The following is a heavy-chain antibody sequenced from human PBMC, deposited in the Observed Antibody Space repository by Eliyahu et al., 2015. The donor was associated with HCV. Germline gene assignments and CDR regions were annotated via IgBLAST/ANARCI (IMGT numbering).Heavy chain of an antibody. CDR3: AKDRALLNYYDSSAAFDY. D-gene: IGHD3-22*01. CDR1: GFXFSSYG. Sequence: QVQLVESGGGXVQPGXSLRLSXAASGFXFSSYGRXWVRQAPGKGLEWVAVISYDGSNEYYADSVKGRFTISRDNSKNTLYLQMNSLRAEDTAVYFCAKDRALLNYYDSSAAFDYWGQGTLVTVSS. V-gene: IGHV3-30*18. J-gene: IGHJ4*02. CDR2: ISYDGSNE.